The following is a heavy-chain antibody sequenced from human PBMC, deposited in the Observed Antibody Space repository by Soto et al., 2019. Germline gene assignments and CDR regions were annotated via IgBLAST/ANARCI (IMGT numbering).Heavy chain of an antibody. D-gene: IGHD4-17*01. Sequence: QVQLVESGGGVVQPGRSLRLSCAASGFTFSSYAMHWVRQAPGKGLEWVAVISYDGSNKYYADSVKGRFTISRDNSKNTLYLQMNSPRAEDTAVYYCARDQAVPFITVTTFDYWGQGTLVTVSS. CDR3: ARDQAVPFITVTTFDY. CDR1: GFTFSSYA. V-gene: IGHV3-30-3*01. CDR2: ISYDGSNK. J-gene: IGHJ4*02.